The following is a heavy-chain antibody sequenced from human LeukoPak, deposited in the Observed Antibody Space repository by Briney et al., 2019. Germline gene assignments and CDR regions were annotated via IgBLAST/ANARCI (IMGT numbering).Heavy chain of an antibody. CDR1: GGSISSYY. Sequence: SETLSLTCTVSGGSISSYYWSWIRQPAGKGLEWIGRIHTSGGTNYSPSLKSRVTMSVDTSKSQFSLKLSSVTAADTAVYYCARDRYYYDSSARYFDYWGQGTPVTVSS. J-gene: IGHJ4*02. CDR2: IHTSGGT. CDR3: ARDRYYYDSSARYFDY. D-gene: IGHD3-22*01. V-gene: IGHV4-4*07.